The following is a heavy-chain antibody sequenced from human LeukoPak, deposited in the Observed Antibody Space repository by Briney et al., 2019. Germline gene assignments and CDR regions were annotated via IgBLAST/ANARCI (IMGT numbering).Heavy chain of an antibody. CDR3: AQDLERITIFGVANDAFDI. CDR1: GFTFSSYG. J-gene: IGHJ3*02. V-gene: IGHV3-30*02. D-gene: IGHD3-3*01. CDR2: IRYDGSNK. Sequence: GGSLRLSCAASGFTFSSYGMHWVRLAPGKGLEWVAFIRYDGSNKYYADSVKGRLTISRDNSKNTLYLQMNSLRAEDTAVYYCAQDLERITIFGVANDAFDIWGQGTMVTVSS.